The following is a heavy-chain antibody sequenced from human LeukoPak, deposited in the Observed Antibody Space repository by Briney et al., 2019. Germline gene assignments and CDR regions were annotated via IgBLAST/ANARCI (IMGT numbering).Heavy chain of an antibody. Sequence: GGSLRLSCAASGFTFSSYAMSWVRQAPGKGLEWVSAISGSGGSTYYADSVKGRFTISRDNSKNTLYLQMNSLRAEDTAVYYCATYSSSWPAYSYFDYWGQGTLVTVSS. CDR3: ATYSSSWPAYSYFDY. CDR2: ISGSGGST. D-gene: IGHD6-13*01. CDR1: GFTFSSYA. V-gene: IGHV3-23*01. J-gene: IGHJ4*02.